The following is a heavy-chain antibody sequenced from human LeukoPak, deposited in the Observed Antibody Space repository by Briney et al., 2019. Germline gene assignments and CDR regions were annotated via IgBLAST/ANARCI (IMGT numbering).Heavy chain of an antibody. D-gene: IGHD6-13*01. Sequence: GGSLRLSCAVSGFTFSSYWMNWVRQAPGKGLEWVASIRQDGGEKSYVDSVKGRFTISRDNSKNTLYLQMNSLRAEDTAVYYCAKDFLEAAAGDYWGQGTLVTVSS. V-gene: IGHV3-7*03. CDR2: IRQDGGEK. CDR3: AKDFLEAAAGDY. J-gene: IGHJ4*02. CDR1: GFTFSSYW.